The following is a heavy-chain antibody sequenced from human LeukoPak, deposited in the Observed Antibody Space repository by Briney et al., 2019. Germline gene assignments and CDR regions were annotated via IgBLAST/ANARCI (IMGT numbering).Heavy chain of an antibody. Sequence: QSGGSLRLSCAASGFTFNSYWMSWVRQAPGKGLELVANIKQDGSEKYYVDSVKGRFTISRDNAKNSLYLQMNSLRAEDTAVYYCARNQRRLDYWGQGTLVTVSS. CDR2: IKQDGSEK. D-gene: IGHD1-14*01. V-gene: IGHV3-7*01. J-gene: IGHJ4*02. CDR3: ARNQRRLDY. CDR1: GFTFNSYW.